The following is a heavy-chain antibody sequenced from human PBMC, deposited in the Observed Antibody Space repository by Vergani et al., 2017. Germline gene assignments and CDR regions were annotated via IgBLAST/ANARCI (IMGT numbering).Heavy chain of an antibody. CDR2: ISGSSSYV. CDR3: ARHDRKTYTATMGWYDY. V-gene: IGHV3-21*01. D-gene: IGHD3-16*01. Sequence: DVDLVESGGGFVQPGGSRRLSCAASGFSFRTFSMFWVRQPPGKGLEWVASISGSSSYVFYRDSVEGRFTITRDNAKKSVYLQMNSLRAEDTAMYFCARHDRKTYTATMGWYDYWGQGILVTVSS. CDR1: GFSFRTFS. J-gene: IGHJ4*02.